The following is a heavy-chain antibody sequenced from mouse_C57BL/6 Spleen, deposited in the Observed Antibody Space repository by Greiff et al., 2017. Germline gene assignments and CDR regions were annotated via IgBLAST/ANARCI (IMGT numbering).Heavy chain of an antibody. V-gene: IGHV6-3*01. CDR3: TYYYGSSAWFAY. J-gene: IGHJ3*01. CDR1: GFTFSNYW. Sequence: EVKLEESGGGLVQPGGSMKLSYVASGFTFSNYWMNWVRQSPEKGLEWVAQIRLKSDNYATHYAESVKGRFTISRDDSKSSVYLQMNHLRAEDTVIYYCTYYYGSSAWFAYWGQGTLVTVSA. CDR2: IRLKSDNYAT. D-gene: IGHD1-1*01.